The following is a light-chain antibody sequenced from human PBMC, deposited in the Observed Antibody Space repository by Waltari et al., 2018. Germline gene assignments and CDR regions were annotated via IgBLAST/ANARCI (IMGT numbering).Light chain of an antibody. CDR1: QSIGRW. CDR2: EAS. CDR3: QQYNGYVLT. Sequence: DIQMTQSPSTLSASIGDRVTITCRASQSIGRWLAWYQHKPGKAPKALIYEASSLESGVPSRFSGSGSETEFTLTINSRQPDDFATYYCQQYNGYVLTFGGGTKVEIK. J-gene: IGKJ4*01. V-gene: IGKV1-5*03.